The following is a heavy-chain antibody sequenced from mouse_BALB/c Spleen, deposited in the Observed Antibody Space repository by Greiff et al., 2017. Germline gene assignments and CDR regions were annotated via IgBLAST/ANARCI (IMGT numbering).Heavy chain of an antibody. CDR1: GYTFTSYN. J-gene: IGHJ3*01. V-gene: IGHV1-12*01. Sequence: LQQPGAELVKPGASVKMSCKASGYTFTSYNMHWVKQTPGQGLEWIGAIYPGNGDTSYNQKFKGKATLTADKSSSTAYMQLSSLTSEDSAVYYCARGIYDGTAYWGQGTLVTVSA. CDR2: IYPGNGDT. D-gene: IGHD2-3*01. CDR3: ARGIYDGTAY.